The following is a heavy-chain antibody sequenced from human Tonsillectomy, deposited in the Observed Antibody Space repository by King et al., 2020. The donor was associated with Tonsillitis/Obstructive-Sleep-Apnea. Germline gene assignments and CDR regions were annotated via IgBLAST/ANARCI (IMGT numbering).Heavy chain of an antibody. CDR2: IYYSGST. V-gene: IGHV4-59*01. CDR1: GGSISSYY. CDR3: AGDSRGRTVYYYYGMDV. Sequence: VQLQESGPGLVKPSETLSLTCTVSGGSISSYYWSWIRQPPGKGLEWIGYIYYSGSTNYNPSLKSRVTISVDTSKNQFSLKLSSVTAADTAVYYCAGDSRGRTVYYYYGMDVWGQGTTVTVSS. J-gene: IGHJ6*02. D-gene: IGHD3/OR15-3a*01.